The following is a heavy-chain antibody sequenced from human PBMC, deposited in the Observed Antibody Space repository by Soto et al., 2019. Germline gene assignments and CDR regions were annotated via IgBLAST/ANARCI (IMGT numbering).Heavy chain of an antibody. CDR3: ARVNGHCSSTSCYRNYYYYYMDV. CDR1: GGSISSDY. V-gene: IGHV4-59*01. Sequence: SETLSLTCTVSGGSISSDYWSWIRQPPGKGLEWIGYIYYSGSTNYNPSLKSRVTISVDTSKNQFSLKLSSVTAADTAVYYCARVNGHCSSTSCYRNYYYYYMDVWGKGTTVTVSS. CDR2: IYYSGST. J-gene: IGHJ6*03. D-gene: IGHD2-2*01.